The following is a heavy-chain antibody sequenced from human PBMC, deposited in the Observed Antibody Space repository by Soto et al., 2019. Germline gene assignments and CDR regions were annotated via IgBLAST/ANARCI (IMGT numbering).Heavy chain of an antibody. CDR2: INPKSDVP. CDR3: AGGDCRSSSCSFHSWFDP. CDR1: GYTFNDYN. Sequence: ASVKVSCKASGYTFNDYNIHWVRQAPGQGLEWMGWINPKSDVPNYAQKFQGRVTLTRDTSVNTAYMELSRLRSDDTAVYYCAGGDCRSSSCSFHSWFDPWGQGTLVTVSS. V-gene: IGHV1-2*02. D-gene: IGHD2-2*01. J-gene: IGHJ5*02.